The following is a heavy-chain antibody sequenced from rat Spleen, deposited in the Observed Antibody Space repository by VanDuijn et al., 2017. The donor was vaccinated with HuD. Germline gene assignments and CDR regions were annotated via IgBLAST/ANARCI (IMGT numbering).Heavy chain of an antibody. CDR1: GFSLTSYT. CDR3: ARGWERFAY. J-gene: IGHJ3*01. D-gene: IGHD5-1*01. CDR2: ISSGGTS. V-gene: IGHV2-6*01. Sequence: QVQLKESGPGLVQPSQTLSLTCTVSGFSLTSYTLSWVRQPPGKGLEWIEAISSGGTSYYNSVLNPRLSINRDISKSQVFLKMSSLQTEDTAMYFCARGWERFAYWGQGTLVTVSS.